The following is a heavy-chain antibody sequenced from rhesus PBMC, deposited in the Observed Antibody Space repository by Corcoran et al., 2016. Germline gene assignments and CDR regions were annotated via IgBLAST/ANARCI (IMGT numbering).Heavy chain of an antibody. CDR1: GGSISSSNW. Sequence: QVQLQESGPGLVKPSETLSLTCAVSGGSISSSNWWSWIRQSPGKGLEWIGYSYGGSGSTSSNPTLKSRVTISTDASQIRFSLKLISVPSADTAVYYCAPSIAGLAAAHDYGGQGVLVTVSS. D-gene: IGHD6-31*01. J-gene: IGHJ4*01. CDR2: SYGGSGST. CDR3: APSIAGLAAAHDY. V-gene: IGHV4S7*01.